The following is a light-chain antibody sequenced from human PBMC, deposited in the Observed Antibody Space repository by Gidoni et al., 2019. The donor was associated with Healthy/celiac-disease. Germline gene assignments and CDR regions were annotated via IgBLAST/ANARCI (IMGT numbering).Light chain of an antibody. CDR3: QQYNNWT. CDR2: GAS. CDR1: QSVSSN. V-gene: IGKV3-15*01. J-gene: IGKJ1*01. Sequence: EIEMTQSPATLTVSPGERATLPCRASQSVSSNLAWYQQKPGQAPRLLIYGASTRATGIPARFSGGGSGTEFTLTISSLQSEDFAVYYCQQYNNWTFGQXTKVEIK.